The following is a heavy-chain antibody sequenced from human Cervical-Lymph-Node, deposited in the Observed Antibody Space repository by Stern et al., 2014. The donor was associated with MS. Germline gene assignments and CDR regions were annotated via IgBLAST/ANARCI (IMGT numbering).Heavy chain of an antibody. V-gene: IGHV5-51*01. Sequence: EVQLVQSGPEVKRPGESLKISCQASGYTFTSYWIGWVRQMPGKGLEWIAITFPAGYDIRYSPSFQGQLTISADKSTTTAYLQWNNLKASDTAIYYCARQRYFDYWGQGTLVTVSS. CDR2: TFPAGYDI. CDR1: GYTFTSYW. CDR3: ARQRYFDY. J-gene: IGHJ4*02.